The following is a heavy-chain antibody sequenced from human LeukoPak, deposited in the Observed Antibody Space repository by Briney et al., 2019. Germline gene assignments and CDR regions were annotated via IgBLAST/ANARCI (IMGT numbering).Heavy chain of an antibody. Sequence: GGSLRLSCAASGFTFSSYAMSWVRQAPGKGLEWVSAISGSGGSTYYADSVKGRFTISRDNSKNTLYLQMNSLRAEDTAVYYCATGSITMIVVAMRAFDIWGQGTMVTVSP. V-gene: IGHV3-23*01. CDR1: GFTFSSYA. J-gene: IGHJ3*02. CDR2: ISGSGGST. D-gene: IGHD3-22*01. CDR3: ATGSITMIVVAMRAFDI.